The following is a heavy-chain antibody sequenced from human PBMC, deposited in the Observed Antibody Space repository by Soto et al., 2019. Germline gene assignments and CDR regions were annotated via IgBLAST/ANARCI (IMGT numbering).Heavy chain of an antibody. V-gene: IGHV3-11*01. CDR2: ISSSGTTT. CDR3: ARIWGGGGYALIY. D-gene: IGHD2-8*01. CDR1: GFTFSDFY. J-gene: IGHJ4*02. Sequence: QVQLVESGGGLVKPGGSLRLSCAASGFTFSDFYMSWIRQAPGKGLEWISYISSSGTTTYYTDSVKGRFTIYRDNAKNSLYLQMNTLRDEDTAVYYCARIWGGGGYALIYWGQGTLVTVSS.